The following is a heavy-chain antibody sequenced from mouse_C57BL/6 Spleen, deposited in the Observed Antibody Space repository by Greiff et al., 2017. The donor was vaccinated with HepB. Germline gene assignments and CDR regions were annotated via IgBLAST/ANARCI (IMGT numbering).Heavy chain of an antibody. CDR2: IWSGGST. CDR3: AIAITTVAGWYFDV. V-gene: IGHV2-2*01. J-gene: IGHJ1*03. D-gene: IGHD1-1*01. CDR1: GFSLTSYG. Sequence: QVQLQQSGPGLVQPSQSLSITCTVSGFSLTSYGVHWVRQSPGKGLEWLGVIWSGGSTDYNAAFISRLSISKDNSKSQVFFKMNSLQADDTAIYYCAIAITTVAGWYFDVWGTGTTVTVSS.